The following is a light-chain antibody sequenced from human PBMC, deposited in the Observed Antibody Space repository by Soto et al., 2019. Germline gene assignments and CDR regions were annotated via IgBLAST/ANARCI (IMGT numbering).Light chain of an antibody. J-gene: IGLJ1*01. CDR3: FSYAGDSVYV. Sequence: QSSLTQPSSVSGSPRQSITISCTGTSSDVGSYNLVSWFQQHPGKAPKLVIYEVTKRPSGVSDRFSGSKSGNTASLTISGLQAEDEADYYCFSYAGDSVYVFRTGTKVTVL. CDR2: EVT. CDR1: SSDVGSYNL. V-gene: IGLV2-23*02.